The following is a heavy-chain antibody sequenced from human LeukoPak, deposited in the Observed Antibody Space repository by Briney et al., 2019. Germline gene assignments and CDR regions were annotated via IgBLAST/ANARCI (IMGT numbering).Heavy chain of an antibody. V-gene: IGHV5-51*01. D-gene: IGHD6-19*01. Sequence: GESLKISCKGSGYSFTSYWIGWVRQMPGKGLEWMGIIYPGDSDIRYSPSFQGQVTISADKSSSTAYLQWSSLKASDTAMYYCARIVIYSSGWYGGFDYWGQGTLVTVSS. CDR1: GYSFTSYW. CDR3: ARIVIYSSGWYGGFDY. CDR2: IYPGDSDI. J-gene: IGHJ4*02.